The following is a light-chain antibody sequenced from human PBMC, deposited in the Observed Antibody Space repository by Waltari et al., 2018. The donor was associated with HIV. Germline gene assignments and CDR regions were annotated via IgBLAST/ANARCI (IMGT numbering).Light chain of an antibody. V-gene: IGLV1-44*01. CDR2: SNN. CDR3: AAWDDSLNGWV. Sequence: QSVLTQPPSASGTPGQRVTISRSGRSSNIGRNTVNWYQQLPGTAPKLLIYSNNQRPSGVPDRFSGSKSGTSASLAISGLQSEDEADYYCAAWDDSLNGWVFGGGTKLTVL. J-gene: IGLJ3*02. CDR1: SSNIGRNT.